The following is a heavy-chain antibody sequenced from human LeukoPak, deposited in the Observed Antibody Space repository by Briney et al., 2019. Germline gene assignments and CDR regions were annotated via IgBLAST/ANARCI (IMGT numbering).Heavy chain of an antibody. D-gene: IGHD1-1*01. J-gene: IGHJ5*02. CDR3: VTMEVAGTTESGFDP. CDR1: GGSISSGDYY. Sequence: PSETLSLTCTVSGGSISSGDYYWSWIRQPPGKGLEWIGYIYYSGSTYYNPSLKSRVTISVDTSKNQFSLKLSSATAADTAVYYCVTMEVAGTTESGFDPWGQGTLVTVSS. V-gene: IGHV4-30-4*01. CDR2: IYYSGST.